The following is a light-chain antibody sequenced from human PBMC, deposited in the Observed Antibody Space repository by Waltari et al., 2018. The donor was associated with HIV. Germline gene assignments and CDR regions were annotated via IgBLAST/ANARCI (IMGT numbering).Light chain of an antibody. CDR1: SSDIGYYHY. Sequence: QSALTQPASVSGSPGQSIVLPCTGSSSDIGYYHYVSWYQQYPGQAPKALIYEVTSRPSGTSSRFSGSKSATTAFLAISKLKTDDEADYFCSSYTRRGTVVFGGGTRLTVL. CDR2: EVT. V-gene: IGLV2-14*01. CDR3: SSYTRRGTVV. J-gene: IGLJ2*01.